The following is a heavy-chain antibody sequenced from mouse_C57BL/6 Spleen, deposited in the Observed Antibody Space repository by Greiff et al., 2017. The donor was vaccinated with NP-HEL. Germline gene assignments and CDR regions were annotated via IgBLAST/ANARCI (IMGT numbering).Heavy chain of an antibody. Sequence: EVKLMESGGGLVKPGGSLKLSCAASGFTFSDYGMHWVRQAPEKGLEWVAYISSGSSTIYYADTVKGRFTISRDNAKNTLFRQMTSLRSEDTAMYYCERYDPFYAMDDWGKGTSVTVSS. CDR3: ERYDPFYAMDD. CDR1: GFTFSDYG. J-gene: IGHJ4*01. CDR2: ISSGSSTI. D-gene: IGHD2-3*01. V-gene: IGHV5-17*01.